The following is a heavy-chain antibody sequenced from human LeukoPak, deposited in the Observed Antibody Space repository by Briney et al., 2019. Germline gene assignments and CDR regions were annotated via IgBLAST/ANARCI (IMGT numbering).Heavy chain of an antibody. J-gene: IGHJ4*02. Sequence: GGSLRLSCAASGFTVSSNYMSWVRQAPWKGLEWVLIIYSGGSTYYADSVKGRFTISRDNSKNTLYLQMNSLRAEDTAVYYCASIMRDYYDSSGTLFDYWGQGTLVTVSS. CDR1: GFTVSSNY. CDR3: ASIMRDYYDSSGTLFDY. D-gene: IGHD3-22*01. V-gene: IGHV3-66*01. CDR2: IYSGGST.